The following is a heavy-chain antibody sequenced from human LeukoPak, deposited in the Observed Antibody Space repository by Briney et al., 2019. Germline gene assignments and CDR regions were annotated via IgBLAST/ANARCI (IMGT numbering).Heavy chain of an antibody. V-gene: IGHV3-11*01. CDR2: ISSSGSTI. D-gene: IGHD3-22*01. CDR1: GFTFSDYY. J-gene: IGHJ4*02. Sequence: PGGSLRLSCAASGFTFSDYYMSWSRQAPGKGLEWVSYISSSGSTIYYADSVKGRFTISRDNAKNSLYLQMNSLRAEDTAVYYCTRGHYYDSSGYYGLFDYWGQGTLVTVSS. CDR3: TRGHYYDSSGYYGLFDY.